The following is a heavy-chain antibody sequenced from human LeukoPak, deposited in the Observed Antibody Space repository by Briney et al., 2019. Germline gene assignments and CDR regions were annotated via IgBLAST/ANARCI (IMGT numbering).Heavy chain of an antibody. CDR1: GYSFTRNV. Sequence: AASVKVSCKPSGYSFTRNVISWVRQAPGQGLEWMAWISANSGNTNYAQNFQDRVTLTTDTSTSTAYMELRSLRSDDTAVYYCARDVNYAFDYWGQGTLVTVSS. J-gene: IGHJ4*02. V-gene: IGHV1-18*01. CDR3: ARDVNYAFDY. D-gene: IGHD3-16*01. CDR2: ISANSGNT.